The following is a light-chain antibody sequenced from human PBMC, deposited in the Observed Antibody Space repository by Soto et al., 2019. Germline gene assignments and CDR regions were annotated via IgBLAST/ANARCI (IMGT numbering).Light chain of an antibody. J-gene: IGLJ1*01. V-gene: IGLV2-14*01. CDR1: SSDVGGYNY. Sequence: QSALTQPASVSGSPGQSIAISCTGTSSDVGGYNYVSWYQQHPGKAPKLMIYDASNRPSGVSNRFSGSKSGNTASLTISGLQAEDEADYYCSSYTTISTYVFGTGTKVTV. CDR3: SSYTTISTYV. CDR2: DAS.